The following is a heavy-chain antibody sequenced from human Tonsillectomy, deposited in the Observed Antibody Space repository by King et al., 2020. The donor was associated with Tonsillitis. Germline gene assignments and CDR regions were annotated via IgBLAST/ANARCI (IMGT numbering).Heavy chain of an antibody. CDR1: GFTFSIFG. J-gene: IGHJ1*01. CDR2: ISYDGSNT. Sequence: VQLVQSGGGVVQPGRSLRLSCAASGFTFSIFGLHWVRQAPGKGREWVAVISYDGSNTYYGDSVKGRFTISRDNSKNTLYLQMSGLRLEDTAVYYCARESNTDWEYSAEYFHHWGQGTLVTVSS. CDR3: ARESNTDWEYSAEYFHH. V-gene: IGHV3-30*04. D-gene: IGHD2/OR15-2a*01.